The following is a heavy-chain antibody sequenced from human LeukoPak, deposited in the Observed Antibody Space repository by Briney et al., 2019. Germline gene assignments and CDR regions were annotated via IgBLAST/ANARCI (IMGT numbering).Heavy chain of an antibody. D-gene: IGHD3-10*01. V-gene: IGHV3-30*03. Sequence: GGSLRLSCAASGFTFSHYAMHWVRQAPGKGLDWVAVISYDGANKFYSDSVRGRFTISRDSSKNTLYLQMNSLRAEDTAVYYCARGSLVHYYGSGSYRIRAGFDYWGQGTLVTVSS. CDR1: GFTFSHYA. J-gene: IGHJ4*02. CDR2: ISYDGANK. CDR3: ARGSLVHYYGSGSYRIRAGFDY.